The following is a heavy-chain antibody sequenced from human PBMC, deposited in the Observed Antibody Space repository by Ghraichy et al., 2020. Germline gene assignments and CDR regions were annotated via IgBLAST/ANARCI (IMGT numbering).Heavy chain of an antibody. V-gene: IGHV3-23*01. D-gene: IGHD1-26*01. Sequence: GGSLRLSCAASGFTFKYFAFTWVRQAPGKGLEWVSAITGRGTMTFYAESVKGRFTISRDNAKDTVYLEMNSLGAEDTALYYCATMGSLTKNFQHWGQGTLVSI. CDR1: GFTFKYFA. J-gene: IGHJ1*01. CDR2: ITGRGTMT. CDR3: ATMGSLTKNFQH.